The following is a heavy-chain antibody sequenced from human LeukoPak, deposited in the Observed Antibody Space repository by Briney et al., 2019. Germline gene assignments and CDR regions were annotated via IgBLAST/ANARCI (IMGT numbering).Heavy chain of an antibody. Sequence: PGGSLRLPCTASGFSVRDSYMSWVRQAPGKGLEWVSVIYSGGRTYYADSVRGRSTISRDDSDNTLYLQMTSLRPEDTALYYCAKEGQQERDHRTYFLYYMDVWGSGTTVTVSS. CDR2: IYSGGRT. CDR1: GFSVRDSY. D-gene: IGHD6-13*01. CDR3: AKEGQQERDHRTYFLYYMDV. J-gene: IGHJ6*03. V-gene: IGHV3-53*01.